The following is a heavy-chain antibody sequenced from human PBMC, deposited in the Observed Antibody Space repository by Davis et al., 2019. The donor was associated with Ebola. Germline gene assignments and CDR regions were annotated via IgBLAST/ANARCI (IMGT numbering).Heavy chain of an antibody. D-gene: IGHD2-2*01. CDR3: AKFEDIVVVPAAMPGGDGDDYYYDMDV. CDR2: ISGSGGST. V-gene: IGHV3-23*01. Sequence: GESLKISCAASGFTFSNYAMSWVRQAPGKGLEWVSAISGSGGSTYYANSVKGRFTISRDNSKNTLYLQMNSLRAEDTAVYYCAKFEDIVVVPAAMPGGDGDDYYYDMDVWGQGTTVTVSS. CDR1: GFTFSNYA. J-gene: IGHJ6*02.